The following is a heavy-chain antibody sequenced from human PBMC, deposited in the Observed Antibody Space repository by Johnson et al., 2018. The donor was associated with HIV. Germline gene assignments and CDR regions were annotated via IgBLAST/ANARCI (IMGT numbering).Heavy chain of an antibody. J-gene: IGHJ3*02. CDR2: INQDGTGK. V-gene: IGHV3-7*03. Sequence: VQLVESGGGVVQPGRSLRLSCGASGFSFNNYAMHWVRQAPGKGLEWVATINQDGTGKNYVDSVKGRFSISRDSTKNSLYLQMNSLRVEDTAVYYCARDPEWSAFDIWGQGTMVTVSS. D-gene: IGHD3-3*01. CDR3: ARDPEWSAFDI. CDR1: GFSFNNYA.